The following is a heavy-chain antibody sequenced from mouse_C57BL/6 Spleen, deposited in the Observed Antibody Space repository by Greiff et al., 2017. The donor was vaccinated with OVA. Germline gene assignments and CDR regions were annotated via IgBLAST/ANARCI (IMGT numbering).Heavy chain of an antibody. J-gene: IGHJ3*01. D-gene: IGHD2-1*01. V-gene: IGHV1-22*01. CDR3: ARDGNFPWFAY. Sequence: EVKLMESGPELVKPGASVKMSCKASGYTFTDYNMHWVKQSHGKSLEWIGYINPNNGGTSYNQKFKGKATLTVNKSSSTAYMELRSLTSEESAVYYCARDGNFPWFAYWGQGTLVTVSA. CDR1: GYTFTDYN. CDR2: INPNNGGT.